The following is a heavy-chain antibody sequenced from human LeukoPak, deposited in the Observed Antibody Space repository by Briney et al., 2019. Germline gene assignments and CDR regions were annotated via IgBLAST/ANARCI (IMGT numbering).Heavy chain of an antibody. D-gene: IGHD5-24*01. CDR2: IRYDGSNK. CDR3: AKGRGDGYKYPLLFDH. CDR1: GFTFSSYG. V-gene: IGHV3-30*02. Sequence: GGSLRLSCAASGFTFSSYGMHWVRQAPGKGLDWVAFIRYDGSNKYYADSVKGRFTISRDNSKNTLYLQMNSLRAEDTAVYYCAKGRGDGYKYPLLFDHWGQGTLVTVSS. J-gene: IGHJ4*02.